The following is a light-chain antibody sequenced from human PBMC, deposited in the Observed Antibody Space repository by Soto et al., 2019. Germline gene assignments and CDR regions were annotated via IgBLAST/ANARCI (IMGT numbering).Light chain of an antibody. Sequence: QSVLTQPPSASGSPGQSVTISCTGTSSDVGGYNFVSWYQQHPGKAPKLIIYEVNKRPSGVPNRFSGSKSGNTASLTVSGLQAEDEADYYCSSNVGDNNRYVFGTGTKLTVL. V-gene: IGLV2-8*01. CDR2: EVN. J-gene: IGLJ1*01. CDR1: SSDVGGYNF. CDR3: SSNVGDNNRYV.